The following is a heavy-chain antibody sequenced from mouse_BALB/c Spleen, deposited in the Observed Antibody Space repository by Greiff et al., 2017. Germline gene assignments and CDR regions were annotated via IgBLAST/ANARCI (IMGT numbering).Heavy chain of an antibody. D-gene: IGHD2-1*01. Sequence: QVQLKQSGPGLVAPSQSLSITCTVSGFSLTSYGVHWVRQPPGKGLEWLGVIWAGGSTNYNSALMSRLSISKHNSKSQVFLKMNSLQTDDTAMYYCARDWGNYGAWFAYWGQGTLVTVSA. J-gene: IGHJ3*01. CDR3: ARDWGNYGAWFAY. CDR2: IWAGGST. CDR1: GFSLTSYG. V-gene: IGHV2-9*02.